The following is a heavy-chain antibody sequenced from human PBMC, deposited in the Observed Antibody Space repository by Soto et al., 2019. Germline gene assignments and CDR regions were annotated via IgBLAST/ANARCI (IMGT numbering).Heavy chain of an antibody. D-gene: IGHD1-26*01. CDR1: GYTFTGYY. CDR2: INPNSGGT. J-gene: IGHJ3*02. Sequence: ASVKVSCKASGYTFTGYYMHWVRQAPGQGLEWMGWINPNSGGTNYAQKFQGRVTMTRDTSISTAYMELSRLRSDDTAVYYCARSWLRGELPDDAFDIWGQGTMVTVSS. CDR3: ARSWLRGELPDDAFDI. V-gene: IGHV1-2*02.